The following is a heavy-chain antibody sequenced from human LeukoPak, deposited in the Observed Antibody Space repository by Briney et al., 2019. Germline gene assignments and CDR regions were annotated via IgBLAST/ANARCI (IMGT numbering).Heavy chain of an antibody. CDR2: INWNGGST. D-gene: IGHD3-3*01. CDR3: ARADDYDFWSGYSFDY. CDR1: GFTFDDYG. V-gene: IGHV3-20*04. J-gene: IGHJ4*02. Sequence: PGGSLRLSCAASGFTFDDYGMSWVRQAPGKGLEWVSGINWNGGSTGYADSVKGRFTISRDNAKNTLYLQMNSLRAEDTAVYYCARADDYDFWSGYSFDYWGQGTLVTVSS.